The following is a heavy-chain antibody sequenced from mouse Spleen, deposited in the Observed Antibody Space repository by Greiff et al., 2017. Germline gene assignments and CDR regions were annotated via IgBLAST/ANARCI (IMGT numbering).Heavy chain of an antibody. J-gene: IGHJ2*01. D-gene: IGHD1-1*01. V-gene: IGHV1-22*01. CDR2: INPNNGGT. CDR3: ARSHYYGSSYVGLDY. Sequence: EVQLQQSGPELVKPGASVKMSCKASGYTFTDYNMHWVKQSHGKSLEWIGYINPNNGGTSYNQKFKGKATLTVNKSSSTAYMELRSLTSEDSAVYYCARSHYYGSSYVGLDYWGQGTTLTVSS. CDR1: GYTFTDYN.